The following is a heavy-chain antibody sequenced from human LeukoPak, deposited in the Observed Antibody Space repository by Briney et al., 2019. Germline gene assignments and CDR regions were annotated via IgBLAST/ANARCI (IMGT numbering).Heavy chain of an antibody. CDR1: GGSISSYY. D-gene: IGHD3-3*01. V-gene: IGHV4-4*07. CDR3: ARDHFGYDFWSGCHPEPYYYYGMDV. J-gene: IGHJ6*02. Sequence: SETLSLTCTVSGGSISSYYWSWIRQPAGKGLEWIGRIYTSGSTNYNPSLKSRVTMSVDTSKNQFSLKLSSVTAADTAVYYCARDHFGYDFWSGCHPEPYYYYGMDVWGQGTTVTVSS. CDR2: IYTSGST.